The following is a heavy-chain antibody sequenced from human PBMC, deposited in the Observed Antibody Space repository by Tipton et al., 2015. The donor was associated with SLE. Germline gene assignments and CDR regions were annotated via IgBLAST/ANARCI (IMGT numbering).Heavy chain of an antibody. J-gene: IGHJ6*04. CDR2: IRPTGSNV. D-gene: IGHD2-15*01. CDR1: GLIFSETY. CDR3: ARLRGAGPGGHMDV. V-gene: IGHV3-11*04. Sequence: QVQLVQSGGGLVKPEGSLRLSCAASGLIFSETYMGWVRQPPGKGLEWISYIRPTGSNVDAESVKGRFTVSRDNAKNTLYLQMNSLRAEDTAVYYCARLRGAGPGGHMDVWGKGTTVTVSS.